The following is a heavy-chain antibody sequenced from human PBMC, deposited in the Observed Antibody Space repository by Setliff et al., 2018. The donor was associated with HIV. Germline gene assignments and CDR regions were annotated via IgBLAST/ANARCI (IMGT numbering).Heavy chain of an antibody. J-gene: IGHJ4*02. CDR3: ARGQTSVTLQFDH. Sequence: AGGSLRLSCVASGFTFNNAWMNWVRQAPGKGLEWVANINQDGSEKNYVDSVKGRFTISRDNAKNSLFLQMNSLRAEDTAVYYCARGQTSVTLQFDHWGQGTLVTVSS. CDR2: INQDGSEK. V-gene: IGHV3-7*01. CDR1: GFTFNNAW. D-gene: IGHD4-17*01.